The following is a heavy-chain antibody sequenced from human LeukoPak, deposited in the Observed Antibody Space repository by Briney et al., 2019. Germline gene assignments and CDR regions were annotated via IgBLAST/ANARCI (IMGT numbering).Heavy chain of an antibody. CDR3: ARSPTTLSSNSSPFDY. V-gene: IGHV1-2*02. CDR1: GYTFSRYY. Sequence: GASVKVSCKTSGYTFSRYYVHWVRQAPGQGLEWMGWINPNSGGTNYAQKFQGRVTMTRDTPIRTAYMELSRLRSDDTAVYYCARSPTTLSSNSSPFDYWGRGTLATVSS. D-gene: IGHD6-6*01. J-gene: IGHJ4*02. CDR2: INPNSGGT.